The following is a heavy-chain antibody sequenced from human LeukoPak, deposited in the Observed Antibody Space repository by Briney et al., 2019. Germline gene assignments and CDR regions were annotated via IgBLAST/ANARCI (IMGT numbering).Heavy chain of an antibody. CDR3: ARGGKRRKLRYFDWLLYAQSAFDI. CDR2: MNPNSGNT. CDR1: GYTFTIYD. V-gene: IGHV1-8*01. Sequence: ASVNVSPKASGYTFTIYDINWVRQAPGQGREWMGGMNPNSGNTGSTQKFQGRVTITRNTSISTAYMELSSLRSEDAAVYDCARGGKRRKLRYFDWLLYAQSAFDIWGQGTMVTVSS. D-gene: IGHD3-9*01. J-gene: IGHJ3*02.